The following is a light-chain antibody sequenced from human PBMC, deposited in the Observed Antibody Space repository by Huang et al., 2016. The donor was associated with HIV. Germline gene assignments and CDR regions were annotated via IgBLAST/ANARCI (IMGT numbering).Light chain of an antibody. J-gene: IGKJ2*01. CDR3: QRYNNAPYT. CDR1: PGIGNF. Sequence: DIQMTQSPSSLSTSVGDTVTITCRASPGIGNFLAWYQQKPGKVPKLLIYAASTLHSGVPSRFAGSGSGTDFTLTISSLQPEDVATYYCQRYNNAPYTFGQGTKLDIK. V-gene: IGKV1-27*01. CDR2: AAS.